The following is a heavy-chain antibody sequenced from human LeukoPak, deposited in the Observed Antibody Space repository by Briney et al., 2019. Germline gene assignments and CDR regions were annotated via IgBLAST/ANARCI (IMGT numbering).Heavy chain of an antibody. J-gene: IGHJ4*02. CDR1: GGSIRGSDFY. Sequence: SETLSLTCTVSGGSIRGSDFYWGWIRQPPGKGLEWIGTIYSTGTTYYNASLKSRVTISVDTSKNQFSLRLTSVTAADTAVYYCATWLQMHFWGQGTLVTVSS. CDR3: ATWLQMHF. D-gene: IGHD5-24*01. V-gene: IGHV4-39*07. CDR2: IYSTGTT.